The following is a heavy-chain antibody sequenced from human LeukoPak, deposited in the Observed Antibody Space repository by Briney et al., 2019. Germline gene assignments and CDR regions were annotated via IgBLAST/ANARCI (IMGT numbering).Heavy chain of an antibody. CDR3: ARVIVKFSPTFWSGYYHQLGSYRHTFDY. D-gene: IGHD3-3*01. J-gene: IGHJ4*02. CDR1: GGSFSGYY. CDR2: IYHSGST. Sequence: SETLSLTCAVYGGSFSGYYWSWIRQPPGKGLEWIGEIYHSGSTNYNPSLKSRVTISVDTSKNQFSLKLSSVTAADTAVYYCARVIVKFSPTFWSGYYHQLGSYRHTFDYWGQGTLVTVSS. V-gene: IGHV4-34*01.